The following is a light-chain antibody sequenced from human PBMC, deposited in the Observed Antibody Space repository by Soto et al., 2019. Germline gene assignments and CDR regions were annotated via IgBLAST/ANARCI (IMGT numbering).Light chain of an antibody. V-gene: IGKV1-33*01. CDR3: QQYDNFPLT. J-gene: IGKJ5*01. Sequence: DIQMTQSPSTLSASVGDRVTITCRASQSISTWLAWYQQKPGRAPKLLIYDASNLETGVPSRFSGSGSGTDFTFTISSLQPEDIATYYCQQYDNFPLTFGQGTRLEI. CDR2: DAS. CDR1: QSISTW.